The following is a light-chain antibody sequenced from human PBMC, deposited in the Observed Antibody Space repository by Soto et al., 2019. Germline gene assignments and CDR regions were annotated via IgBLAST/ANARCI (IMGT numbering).Light chain of an antibody. CDR3: SSYTTISTWV. CDR2: EVS. CDR1: SNDVGGYNY. Sequence: QSALTQPASVSGSPGQSITISCTGTSNDVGGYNYVSWYQQHPGTAPKLLIYEVSNRPSGVSDRFSGSKSGNTASLSISGLQAVDEADYYCSSYTTISTWVFGGGTKLTVL. J-gene: IGLJ3*02. V-gene: IGLV2-14*01.